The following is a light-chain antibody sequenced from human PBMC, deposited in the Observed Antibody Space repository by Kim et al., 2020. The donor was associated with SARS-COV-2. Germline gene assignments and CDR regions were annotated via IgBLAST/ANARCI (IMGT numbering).Light chain of an antibody. CDR2: VAS. CDR1: ESVRNK. Sequence: VCTEERATLSCRADESVRNKLAWFHNNPGQAPRLLIFVASNRATGIPTRVRGSGSGTEFTLSIRSLQSEDFAVYSCQQENDWPITFGGGTKVEIK. J-gene: IGKJ4*01. V-gene: IGKV3-15*01. CDR3: QQENDWPIT.